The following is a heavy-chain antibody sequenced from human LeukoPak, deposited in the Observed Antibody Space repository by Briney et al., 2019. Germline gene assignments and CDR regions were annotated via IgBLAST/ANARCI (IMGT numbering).Heavy chain of an antibody. Sequence: SVKVSCKASGFTFTGYYMHWVRQAPGQGLEWMGWINPNSGGTNYAQKFQGRVTMTRDTSISTAYMELSRLRSDDTAVYYCARVLGASDAFDIWGQGTMVTVSS. CDR2: INPNSGGT. CDR3: ARVLGASDAFDI. J-gene: IGHJ3*02. D-gene: IGHD1-26*01. CDR1: GFTFTGYY. V-gene: IGHV1-2*02.